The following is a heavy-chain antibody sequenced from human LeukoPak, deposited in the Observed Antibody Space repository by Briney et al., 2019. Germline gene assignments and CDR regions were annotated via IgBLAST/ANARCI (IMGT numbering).Heavy chain of an antibody. V-gene: IGHV3-30-3*01. Sequence: PGGSLRLSCAASGFTFSSYAMDWVRQAPGKGLEWVAVISYDGSNKDYADSVKGRFTISRDNSKNTLYLHMNSLRAEDTAVYYCARDRDGYGNWFDPWGQGTLVTVSS. D-gene: IGHD5-24*01. J-gene: IGHJ5*02. CDR1: GFTFSSYA. CDR3: ARDRDGYGNWFDP. CDR2: ISYDGSNK.